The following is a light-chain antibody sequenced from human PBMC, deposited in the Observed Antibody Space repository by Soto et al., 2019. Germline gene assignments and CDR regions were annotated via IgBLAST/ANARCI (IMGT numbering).Light chain of an antibody. V-gene: IGLV2-8*01. J-gene: IGLJ2*01. CDR3: SSYAGSNNWGV. CDR2: EVS. Sequence: QSALTQPPSASGSPGQSVTISCTGTSSDVGGYNYVSWYQQHPGKAPKLMIYEVSERPSGVPDRFSGSKSGNTASLTVSGLQAEDEADYYCSSYAGSNNWGVFGGGTKLTVI. CDR1: SSDVGGYNY.